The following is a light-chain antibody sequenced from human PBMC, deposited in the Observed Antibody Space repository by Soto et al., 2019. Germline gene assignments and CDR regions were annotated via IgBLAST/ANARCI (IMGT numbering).Light chain of an antibody. CDR1: SSDVGGYNY. Sequence: QSALTQPRSVSGSLGQSVTISCSGTSSDVGGYNYVSWYQQHPDKAPKVIIYDVNVRPSGVPDRFSGSKSGNTASLTISGLQAEDEADYDCCSYAGSFTVIFGGGTKLTVL. V-gene: IGLV2-11*01. CDR2: DVN. CDR3: CSYAGSFTVI. J-gene: IGLJ2*01.